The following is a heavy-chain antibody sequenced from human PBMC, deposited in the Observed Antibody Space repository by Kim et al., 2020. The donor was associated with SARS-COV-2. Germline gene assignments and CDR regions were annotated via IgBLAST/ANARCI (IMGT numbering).Heavy chain of an antibody. CDR3: ATQYCHGPCYIADFDY. J-gene: IGHJ4*02. Sequence: GGSLRLSCTTSGFTFSSYAMSWVRQAPGKGLEWVSAITGDGSHTYFAESVKGRFTISRDNSKNTLYLQMNLLTAEDTAVYYCATQYCHGPCYIADFDYWGQGTRVTVSS. CDR1: GFTFSSYA. D-gene: IGHD2-21*02. V-gene: IGHV3-23*01. CDR2: ITGDGSHT.